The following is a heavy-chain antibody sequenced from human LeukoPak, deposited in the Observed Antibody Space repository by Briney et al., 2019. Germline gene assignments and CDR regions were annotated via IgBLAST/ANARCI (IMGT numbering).Heavy chain of an antibody. Sequence: KPSETLSLTCTVSGGSISSYYWSWIRQPPGKGLEWIGYIYYSGSTNYNPSLKSRVTMSVDTSKNQFSLKLISVTAADTAVYYCARDEDSIFDYWGQGTLVTVSS. CDR3: ARDEDSIFDY. V-gene: IGHV4-59*12. CDR1: GGSISSYY. CDR2: IYYSGST. J-gene: IGHJ4*02. D-gene: IGHD3-22*01.